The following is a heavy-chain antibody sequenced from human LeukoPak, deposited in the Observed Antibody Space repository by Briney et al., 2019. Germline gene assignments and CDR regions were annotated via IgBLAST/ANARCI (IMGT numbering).Heavy chain of an antibody. CDR3: ASASVVTAIPNFDY. V-gene: IGHV3-48*01. CDR2: ISSSSSTI. D-gene: IGHD2-21*02. J-gene: IGHJ4*02. CDR1: GFTFSSYS. Sequence: PGGSLRLSCAASGFTFSSYSMNWVRQAPGKGLEWVSYISSSSSTIYYADSVKDRFTISRDNAKNSLYLQMNSLRAEDTAVYYCASASVVTAIPNFDYWGQGTLVTVSS.